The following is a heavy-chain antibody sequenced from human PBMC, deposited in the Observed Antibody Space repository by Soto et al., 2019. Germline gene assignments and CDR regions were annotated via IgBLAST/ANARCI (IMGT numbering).Heavy chain of an antibody. CDR3: TTQSWILLWRPPY. CDR2: IKSKTDGGTT. D-gene: IGHD5-18*01. Sequence: EVQLVESGGGLVKPGGSLRLSCAASGFTFSNAWMSWVRQAPGKGLEWVGRIKSKTDGGTTDYAAPVKGRFTISRDDSKNTLYLQMNSLKTEDTAVYYCTTQSWILLWRPPYWGQGTLVTVSS. CDR1: GFTFSNAW. J-gene: IGHJ4*02. V-gene: IGHV3-15*01.